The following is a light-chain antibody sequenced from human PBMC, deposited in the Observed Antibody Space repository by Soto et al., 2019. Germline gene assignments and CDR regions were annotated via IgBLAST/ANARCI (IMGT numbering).Light chain of an antibody. CDR1: SSNIGAGYE. CDR3: QSYASSLSVLYV. J-gene: IGLJ1*01. Sequence: QSVLTQPPSVSGAPGQRVTISCTGSSSNIGAGYEVHWFQQLPGTAPKLLIYGNTNRPSGVPDRFSGSKSDTSASLAITGLQPEDEADYYCQSYASSLSVLYVFGTGTKLTVL. CDR2: GNT. V-gene: IGLV1-40*01.